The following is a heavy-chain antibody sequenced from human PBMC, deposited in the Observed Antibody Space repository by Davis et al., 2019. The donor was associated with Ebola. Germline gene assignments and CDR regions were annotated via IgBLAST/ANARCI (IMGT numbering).Heavy chain of an antibody. D-gene: IGHD1-1*01. CDR2: MSYDGSNE. V-gene: IGHV3-30-3*01. J-gene: IGHJ6*03. Sequence: GGSLRLSCTVSGFTLSTYAMHWVRQAPGKGLEWVAVMSYDGSNEYYADSVKGRFTISRDNSKNTVYLQLNSLRAEDTAVYYCATNRGCFSPTCNDAYYYYYMDVWGKGTTVTVSS. CDR3: ATNRGCFSPTCNDAYYYYYMDV. CDR1: GFTLSTYA.